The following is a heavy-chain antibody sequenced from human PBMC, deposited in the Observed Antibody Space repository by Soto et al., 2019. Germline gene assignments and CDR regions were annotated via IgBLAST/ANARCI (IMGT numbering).Heavy chain of an antibody. Sequence: EVQLLESGGGLGQPGGSLRLSCAASGFTFSSSAMSWVRQAPGKGLEWVSGINNNGANTYYADSVKGRFTISRDNSKNTLYLQMNSLRAEDTAVYYCAKIPITLRLGMDVWGQGTTVTVSS. J-gene: IGHJ6*02. CDR3: AKIPITLRLGMDV. CDR2: INNNGANT. CDR1: GFTFSSSA. V-gene: IGHV3-23*01. D-gene: IGHD3-16*01.